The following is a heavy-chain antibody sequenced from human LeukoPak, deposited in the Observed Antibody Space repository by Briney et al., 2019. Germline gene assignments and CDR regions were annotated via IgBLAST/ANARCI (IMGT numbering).Heavy chain of an antibody. CDR2: IIPIFGTA. V-gene: IGHV1-69*13. CDR3: VKGDPDMGNYFDY. D-gene: IGHD1-26*01. Sequence: SVKVSCKASGGTFSSYAISWVRQAPGQGLEWMGGIIPIFGTANYAQKFQGRVTITADESTSTAYMELGSLRSEDTAVYYCVKGDPDMGNYFDYWGQGTLVTVSS. CDR1: GGTFSSYA. J-gene: IGHJ4*02.